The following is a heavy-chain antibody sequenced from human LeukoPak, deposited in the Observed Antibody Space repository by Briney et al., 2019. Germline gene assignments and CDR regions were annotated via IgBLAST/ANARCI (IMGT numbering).Heavy chain of an antibody. V-gene: IGHV3-7*01. D-gene: IGHD6-19*01. Sequence: GGSLRLSCAASGFTFSTYWMTWVRQAPGKGLEWVANINQDGSEKPYVDSVKGRFTISRDNAKNSLYLQMNSLRAEDTAVYYCARDRYSSGWSRYYFDSWGQGTLVTVSS. J-gene: IGHJ4*02. CDR1: GFTFSTYW. CDR3: ARDRYSSGWSRYYFDS. CDR2: INQDGSEK.